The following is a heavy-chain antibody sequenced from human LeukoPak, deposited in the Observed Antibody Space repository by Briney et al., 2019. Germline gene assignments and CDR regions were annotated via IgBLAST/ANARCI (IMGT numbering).Heavy chain of an antibody. CDR1: GFTFNSYA. D-gene: IGHD5-12*01. CDR2: IRYDGSYK. Sequence: PGGSLRLSCAASGFTFNSYAMHWVRQAPGKGLEWVAFIRYDGSYKYYADSVKGRFTISRDNSKDTLYLQMNSLRAEDTAVYYCARGAGVATITPFSYWGQGTLVTVSS. CDR3: ARGAGVATITPFSY. V-gene: IGHV3-30*02. J-gene: IGHJ4*02.